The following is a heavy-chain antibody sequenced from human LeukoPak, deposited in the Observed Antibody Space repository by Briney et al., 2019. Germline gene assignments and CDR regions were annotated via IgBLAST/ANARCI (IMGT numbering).Heavy chain of an antibody. J-gene: IGHJ5*02. V-gene: IGHV4-34*01. CDR1: GGSYSGYY. Sequence: SETLSLTCAVYGGSYSGYYWSWIRQPPGKGLEGIGEINHSGSTNYNPSLKSRVTISVDTSKNQFSLKLSSVTAADTAVYYCARGCPSVWFGETRWFDPWGQGTLVTVSS. D-gene: IGHD3-10*01. CDR2: INHSGST. CDR3: ARGCPSVWFGETRWFDP.